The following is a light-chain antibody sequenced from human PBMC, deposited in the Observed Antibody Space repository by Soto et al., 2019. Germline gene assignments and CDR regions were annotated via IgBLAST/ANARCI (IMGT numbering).Light chain of an antibody. CDR3: LQDYPYPRS. J-gene: IGKJ1*01. CDR1: HDISSD. CDR2: AAS. V-gene: IGKV1-6*01. Sequence: ATQMPQSPSSLSASVGDRATITCRASHDISSDLAWYPKKWGKAPKLLSYAASSLHSGVPSRFDGSGSGSYFTLAISSLQPEDFAPYYCLQDYPYPRSFGQGTSVEI.